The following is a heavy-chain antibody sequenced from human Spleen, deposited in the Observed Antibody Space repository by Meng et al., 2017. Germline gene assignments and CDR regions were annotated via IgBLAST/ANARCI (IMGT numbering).Heavy chain of an antibody. CDR2: IAYDGSSK. V-gene: IGHV3-30-3*01. CDR1: GFTFSNYG. D-gene: IGHD3-10*01. J-gene: IGHJ4*02. CDR3: ARVQGGSGGYYPYYDY. Sequence: GESLKISCAASGFTFSNYGFHWVRQAPGKGLEWVAIIAYDGSSKYYADSVKGRFTISRDNAENTLYLQRNSLSAAGTAVYYCARVQGGSGGYYPYYDYWGQGTLVTVSS.